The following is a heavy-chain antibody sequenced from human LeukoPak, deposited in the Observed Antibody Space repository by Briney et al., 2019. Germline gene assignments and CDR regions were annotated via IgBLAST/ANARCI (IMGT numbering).Heavy chain of an antibody. CDR3: ARGYGSGSYLHLIDS. CDR2: INHSGST. D-gene: IGHD3-10*01. CDR1: VGPFSGNY. Sequence: SETLSLTCAAKVGPFSGNYWTWIPKPPGRGLNWIGEINHSGSTNYNPSLKSRVTISVDTSKNQFSLKLTSVTAADTAMYYCARGYGSGSYLHLIDSWGQGILVTVSS. V-gene: IGHV4-34*01. J-gene: IGHJ4*02.